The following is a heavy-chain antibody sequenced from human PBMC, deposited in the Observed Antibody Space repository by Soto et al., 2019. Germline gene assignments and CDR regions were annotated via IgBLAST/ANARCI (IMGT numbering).Heavy chain of an antibody. D-gene: IGHD3-22*01. J-gene: IGHJ4*02. CDR3: ARDVDDSSGYYFFDY. Sequence: EVQLVESGGGLVQPGGSLRLSCAASGFTFSCYWMHWVRQAPGKGLVWVSRINSDGSSTSYADSVKGRFTISRDNAKNTLYLQMNSLRAEDTAVYYCARDVDDSSGYYFFDYWGQGTLVTVSS. CDR1: GFTFSCYW. V-gene: IGHV3-74*01. CDR2: INSDGSST.